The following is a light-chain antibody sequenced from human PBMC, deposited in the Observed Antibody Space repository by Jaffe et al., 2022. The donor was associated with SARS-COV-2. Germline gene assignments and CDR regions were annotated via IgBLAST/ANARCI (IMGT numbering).Light chain of an antibody. Sequence: DIQMTQSPSTLSASVGDRVTITCRASQSINSELAWYQQKPGRAPKLLIYKASSLESGVPSRFSGSRSVTEFTLTISSLQPDDFATYYCQQYNSFSLTFGGGTKVEIK. J-gene: IGKJ4*01. CDR2: KAS. V-gene: IGKV1-5*03. CDR1: QSINSE. CDR3: QQYNSFSLT.